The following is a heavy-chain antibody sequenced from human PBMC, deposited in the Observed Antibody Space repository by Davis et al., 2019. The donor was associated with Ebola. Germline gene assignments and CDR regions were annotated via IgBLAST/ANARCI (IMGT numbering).Heavy chain of an antibody. Sequence: GGSLRLSCAASGFTFSSYSVNWVRQAPGKGLEWVSSISSSSSYIYYADSVKGRFTISRDNAKNSLYLQMNSLRAEDTAVYYCARDIKYYDFWSGYYRYYYYGMDVWGQGTTVTVSS. J-gene: IGHJ6*02. CDR3: ARDIKYYDFWSGYYRYYYYGMDV. V-gene: IGHV3-21*01. CDR2: ISSSSSYI. CDR1: GFTFSSYS. D-gene: IGHD3-3*01.